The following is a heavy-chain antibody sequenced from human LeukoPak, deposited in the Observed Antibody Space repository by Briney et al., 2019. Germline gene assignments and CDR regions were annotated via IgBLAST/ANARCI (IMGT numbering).Heavy chain of an antibody. D-gene: IGHD1-26*01. Sequence: RASVKVSCKASGYTFTGYYMHWVRQAPGQGLEWMGWINPNSGGTNYAQKFQGWVTMTRDTSISTAHMELSRLRSDDTAVYYCAREEDHGGSYHWGQGTLVTVSS. CDR3: AREEDHGGSYH. CDR1: GYTFTGYY. CDR2: INPNSGGT. V-gene: IGHV1-2*04. J-gene: IGHJ5*02.